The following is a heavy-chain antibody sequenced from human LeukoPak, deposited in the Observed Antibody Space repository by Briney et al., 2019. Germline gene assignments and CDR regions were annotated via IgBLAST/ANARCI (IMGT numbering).Heavy chain of an antibody. J-gene: IGHJ4*02. CDR1: GFTFSSYA. CDR2: ISGSGGST. CDR3: AKDEVVLRFLEWLPSFDY. V-gene: IGHV3-23*01. D-gene: IGHD3-3*01. Sequence: PGGSLRLSCAASGFTFSSYAMSWVRQAPGKGLEWVSAISGSGGSTYYADSVKGRFTISRDNSKNTLYLQMNSLRAEDTAVYYCAKDEVVLRFLEWLPSFDYWGQGTLVTVSS.